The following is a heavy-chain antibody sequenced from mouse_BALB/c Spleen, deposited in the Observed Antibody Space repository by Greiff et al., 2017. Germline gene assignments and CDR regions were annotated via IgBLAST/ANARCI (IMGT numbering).Heavy chain of an antibody. CDR1: GYTFTSYY. Sequence: VQLQQSGPELVKPGASVRISCKASGYTFTSYYIHWVKQRPGQGLEWIGWIYPGDGSTKYNEKFKGKATLTTDKSSSTAYMQLSRLTSEDSAVYVCAREAGGYWGQGTTLTVSS. V-gene: IGHV1S56*01. CDR2: IYPGDGST. CDR3: AREAGGY. J-gene: IGHJ2*01.